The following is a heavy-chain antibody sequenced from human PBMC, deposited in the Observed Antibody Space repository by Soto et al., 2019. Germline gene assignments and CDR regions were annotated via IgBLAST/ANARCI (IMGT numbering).Heavy chain of an antibody. Sequence: EVQLLESGGGLVPPGGSLRLSCAASGFTFSNYAMSWIRQAPGTGLEWVSSVSDSGGSIYYADSVKGRFIISRDNSKKTLFLQMNSLRAEDTATYYCAKADTGPEFDYWGQGTLVTVSS. CDR1: GFTFSNYA. V-gene: IGHV3-23*01. CDR3: AKADTGPEFDY. CDR2: VSDSGGSI. J-gene: IGHJ4*02.